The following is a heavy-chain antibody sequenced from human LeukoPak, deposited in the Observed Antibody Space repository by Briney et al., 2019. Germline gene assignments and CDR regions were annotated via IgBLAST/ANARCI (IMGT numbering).Heavy chain of an antibody. CDR3: ATRGILIVGATTPFDY. D-gene: IGHD1-26*01. Sequence: GASVRVSCKASGGTFSSYTISWVRQAPGQGLEWMGRIIPTLGIANYAQKFQGRVTITADKSTSTAYMELSSLRSEDTAVYYCATRGILIVGATTPFDYWGQGTLVTVSS. V-gene: IGHV1-69*02. CDR1: GGTFSSYT. J-gene: IGHJ4*02. CDR2: IIPTLGIA.